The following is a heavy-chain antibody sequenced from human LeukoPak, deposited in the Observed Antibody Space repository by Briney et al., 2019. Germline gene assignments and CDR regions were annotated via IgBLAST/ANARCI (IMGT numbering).Heavy chain of an antibody. J-gene: IGHJ4*02. CDR2: INSDGSST. D-gene: IGHD3-10*01. CDR3: TKDHGSGSYYFDY. Sequence: GGSLRLSCAASGFTFSSYWMHWVRQAPGKGLVWVSRINSDGSSTTYADSVKGRFTISRDNAKNTLYLQMNSLRAEDTAVYYCTKDHGSGSYYFDYWGQGTLVTVSS. V-gene: IGHV3-74*01. CDR1: GFTFSSYW.